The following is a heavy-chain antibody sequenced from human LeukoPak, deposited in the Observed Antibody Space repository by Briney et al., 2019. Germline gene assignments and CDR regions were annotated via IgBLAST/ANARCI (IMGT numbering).Heavy chain of an antibody. CDR1: GFTFSSFA. CDR2: ISGSGGST. CDR3: AKSDWFDLIIYFDY. D-gene: IGHD3-9*01. Sequence: GGSLRLSCAASGFTFSSFAMSWVRQTPGKGLEWVSAISGSGGSTYYADSVKGRFTISRDKSKNTLYLQMNSLRAEDTAVYYCAKSDWFDLIIYFDYWGQGALVTVSS. V-gene: IGHV3-23*01. J-gene: IGHJ4*02.